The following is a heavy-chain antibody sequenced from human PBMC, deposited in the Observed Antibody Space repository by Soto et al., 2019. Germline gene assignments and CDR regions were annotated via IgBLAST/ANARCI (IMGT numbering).Heavy chain of an antibody. J-gene: IGHJ4*02. Sequence: TLSLTCAVSGGSISSGGYSWSWIRQPPGKGLEWIGSIYYSGSTYYNPSLKSRVTTSVDTSKNQFSLKLSSVTAADTAVYYCARHYAVVLYHFDYWGLGTLVTVSS. V-gene: IGHV4-30-2*03. CDR1: GGSISSGGYS. CDR2: IYYSGST. CDR3: ARHYAVVLYHFDY. D-gene: IGHD2-15*01.